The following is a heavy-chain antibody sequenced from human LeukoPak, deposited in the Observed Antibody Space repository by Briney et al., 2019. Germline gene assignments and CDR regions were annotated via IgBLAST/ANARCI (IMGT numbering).Heavy chain of an antibody. CDR2: TIPILGVA. J-gene: IGHJ5*02. Sequence: ASVKGSCKASGGTFSSYTICWVRQAPGQGLEWMGRTIPILGVANYAQKFQGRVTITADKPTSTAYMGLSSLSSEDSAVSYCASTPVGYNWFGPWGQGTLVTVSS. D-gene: IGHD2-15*01. V-gene: IGHV1-69*02. CDR3: ASTPVGYNWFGP. CDR1: GGTFSSYT.